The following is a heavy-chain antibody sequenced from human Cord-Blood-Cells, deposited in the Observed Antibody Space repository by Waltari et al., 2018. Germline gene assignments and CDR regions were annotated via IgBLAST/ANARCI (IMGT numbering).Heavy chain of an antibody. CDR1: GFTFSSYA. D-gene: IGHD6-6*01. Sequence: QVQLVESGGGVVQPGRSLRLSCAASGFTFSSYAMHWVRQAPGKGLEWVAVKSYDGSNKYYADSVKGRFTISRDNSKNTLYLQMNSLRAEDTAVYYCARGSIAARLDYWGQGTLVTVSS. CDR3: ARGSIAARLDY. V-gene: IGHV3-30-3*01. J-gene: IGHJ4*02. CDR2: KSYDGSNK.